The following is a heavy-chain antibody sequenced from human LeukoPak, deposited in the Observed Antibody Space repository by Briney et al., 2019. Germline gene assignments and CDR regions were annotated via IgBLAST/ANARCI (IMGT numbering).Heavy chain of an antibody. D-gene: IGHD2-2*03. CDR3: WIGSYYYYYMDV. CDR2: ISSRSSYI. V-gene: IGHV3-21*01. CDR1: GFTFSSYS. Sequence: PGGSLRLSCAASGFTFSSYSMNWVRQAPGKGLEWVSSISSRSSYIYYADSVKGRFTVSRDNAKNSLYLQMNSLRAEDTAVYYCWIGSYYYYYMDVWGKGTTVTVSS. J-gene: IGHJ6*03.